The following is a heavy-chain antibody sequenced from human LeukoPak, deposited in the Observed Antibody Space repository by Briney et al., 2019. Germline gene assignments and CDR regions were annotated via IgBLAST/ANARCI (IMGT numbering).Heavy chain of an antibody. J-gene: IGHJ4*02. CDR2: ISYDGSNK. Sequence: PGRSLRVSCAASGFTFTSYGMHWVRQAPGKGLEWVAVISYDGSNKYYAEPVKGRFTISRDNSKTTLYLQMNSLRAEDTAVYYCAKGGGLGGCYYWGQGTLVTVSS. D-gene: IGHD6-19*01. CDR1: GFTFTSYG. V-gene: IGHV3-30*18. CDR3: AKGGGLGGCYY.